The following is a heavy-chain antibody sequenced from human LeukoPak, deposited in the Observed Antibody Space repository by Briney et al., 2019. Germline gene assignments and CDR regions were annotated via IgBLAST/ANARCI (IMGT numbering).Heavy chain of an antibody. CDR1: GGSISSSNW. V-gene: IGHV4-4*02. CDR3: ARIGSGSLFGMDV. CDR2: IYHSGST. D-gene: IGHD3-10*01. Sequence: PSGTLSLTCAVSGGSISSSNWWSWVRQPPGKGLEWIGEIYHSGSTNYNPSLKSRVTISVDKSKNRFSLKLSSVTAADTAVYYCARIGSGSLFGMDVWGQGTTVTVSS. J-gene: IGHJ6*02.